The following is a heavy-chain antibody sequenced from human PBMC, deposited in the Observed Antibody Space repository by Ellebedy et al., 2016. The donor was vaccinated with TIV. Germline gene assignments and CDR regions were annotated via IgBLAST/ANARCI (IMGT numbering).Heavy chain of an antibody. V-gene: IGHV1-46*01. J-gene: IGHJ3*01. D-gene: IGHD5/OR15-5a*01. CDR1: GYTFSTSY. CDR2: INPSDGAT. Sequence: ASVKVSXXAPGYTFSTSYMHWVRQAPGQGLEWIARINPSDGATDYAQYFRGRVTLTRHTSTSTVYMELSSLRSEDTALYYCVRGAVYHALDVWGQGTMVTVSS. CDR3: VRGAVYHALDV.